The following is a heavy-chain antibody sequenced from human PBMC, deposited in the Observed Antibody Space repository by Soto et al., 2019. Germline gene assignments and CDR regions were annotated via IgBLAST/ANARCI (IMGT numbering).Heavy chain of an antibody. V-gene: IGHV1-69*13. D-gene: IGHD1-1*01. CDR3: AWERGDGFDY. CDR1: GGTFSSYA. Sequence: RASVKVSCKASGGTFSSYAISWVRQAPGQGLEWMGGIIPIFGTANYAQKFQGRVTITADESTSTAYMELSSLRSEDTAVYYCAWERGDGFDYWGQGPLVTVSS. CDR2: IIPIFGTA. J-gene: IGHJ4*02.